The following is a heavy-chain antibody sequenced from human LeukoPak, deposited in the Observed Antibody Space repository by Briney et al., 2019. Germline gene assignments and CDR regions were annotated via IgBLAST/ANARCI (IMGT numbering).Heavy chain of an antibody. CDR2: IYPGDSDT. CDR1: GYSFTSYW. Sequence: GESLKISCKGSGYSFTSYWIGWVRQMPGKGLEWMGIIYPGDSDTRYSPSFQGQVTISADKSISTAYLQWSSLKASDTAMYYCARQSTYSSGYYYMDVWGKGTTVTVSS. V-gene: IGHV5-51*01. J-gene: IGHJ6*03. CDR3: ARQSTYSSGYYYMDV. D-gene: IGHD2-15*01.